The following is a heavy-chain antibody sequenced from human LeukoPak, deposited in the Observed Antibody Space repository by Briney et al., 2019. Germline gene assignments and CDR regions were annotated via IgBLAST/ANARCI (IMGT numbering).Heavy chain of an antibody. CDR2: ISYDGSNK. CDR3: ARESIAAPGTLAWFDP. D-gene: IGHD6-13*01. V-gene: IGHV3-30-3*01. J-gene: IGHJ5*02. CDR1: GFTFSSYA. Sequence: GRSLRLSCAASGFTFSSYAMHWVRQAPGKGLEWVAVISYDGSNKYYADSVKGRFTISRDNSKNTLYLQMNSLRAEDTAVYYCARESIAAPGTLAWFDPWGQGTLVTVSS.